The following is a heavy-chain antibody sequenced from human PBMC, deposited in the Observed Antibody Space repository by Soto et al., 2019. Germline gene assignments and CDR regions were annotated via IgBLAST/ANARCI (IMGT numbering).Heavy chain of an antibody. Sequence: QEQLVESGGGVVQPGRPLRLSCAASEFTFSPYPMHWVRQAPGKGLEWVAVISFDGATKYYADSVKGRFAISRDNSLSTLYLQMNSLRTEDTAVYYCAKDQAASSNSYHAMDVWGQGTTVTVSS. CDR1: EFTFSPYP. J-gene: IGHJ6*02. CDR3: AKDQAASSNSYHAMDV. CDR2: ISFDGATK. V-gene: IGHV3-30*09. D-gene: IGHD6-6*01.